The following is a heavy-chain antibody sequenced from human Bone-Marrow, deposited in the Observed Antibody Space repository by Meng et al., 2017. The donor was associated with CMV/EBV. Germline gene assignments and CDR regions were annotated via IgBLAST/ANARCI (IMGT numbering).Heavy chain of an antibody. CDR3: AAEGDFWSGYPYFDY. V-gene: IGHV1-69*05. CDR1: GGTFSSYA. J-gene: IGHJ4*02. D-gene: IGHD3-3*01. Sequence: SVKVSCKASGGTFSSYAISWVRQAPGQGLEWMGGIIPIFGTANYAQKFQGRVTITTDESTSTAYMELSSLRSEDTAVYYCAAEGDFWSGYPYFDYWGQGTLVTGSS. CDR2: IIPIFGTA.